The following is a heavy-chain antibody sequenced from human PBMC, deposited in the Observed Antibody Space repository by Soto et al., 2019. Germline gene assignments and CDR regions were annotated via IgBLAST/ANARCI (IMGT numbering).Heavy chain of an antibody. V-gene: IGHV3-11*01. CDR3: AGDPYYYGSAF. CDR1: GFRFSDHY. CDR2: ISGGGTTT. D-gene: IGHD3-10*01. Sequence: QVQLVESGGGLVEPGGSLRLSCAASGFRFSDHYMTWIRQAPGKGLEWVSKISGGGTTTHYADSVKGRFTVSRDNAENSLYLQMNSLRAEDTAVYYCAGDPYYYGSAFWVQGTLVTVSS. J-gene: IGHJ4*02.